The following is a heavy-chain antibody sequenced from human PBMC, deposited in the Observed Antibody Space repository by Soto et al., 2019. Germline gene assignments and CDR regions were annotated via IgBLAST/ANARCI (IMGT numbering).Heavy chain of an antibody. J-gene: IGHJ4*02. D-gene: IGHD6-19*01. CDR2: IYYTGST. V-gene: IGHV4-59*08. Sequence: SETLSLTCAVSGGSIGSSYWRWIRQPPWKGLEWIGHIYYTGSTNYNPSLKSRVTMSVDTSKNQFSLKLSSVTAADTAVYYCARGYSSGWYDHYFDYWGQRTLITVSS. CDR3: ARGYSSGWYDHYFDY. CDR1: GGSIGSSY.